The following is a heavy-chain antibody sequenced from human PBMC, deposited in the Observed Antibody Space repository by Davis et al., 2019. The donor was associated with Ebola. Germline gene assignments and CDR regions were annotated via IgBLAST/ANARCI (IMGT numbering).Heavy chain of an antibody. J-gene: IGHJ5*02. CDR1: GVSITRSSW. Sequence: MPSETLSLTCAVSGVSITRSSWWTWVRQPPGRGLEWIGEIYYSGSPNYNPSPKSRATMSVDKSKNHFNLRLTSVTAADTAIYYCARSGETDFWAGSLSPNWLDPWGQGTLVIVSS. V-gene: IGHV4-4*02. CDR2: IYYSGSP. D-gene: IGHD3/OR15-3a*01. CDR3: ARSGETDFWAGSLSPNWLDP.